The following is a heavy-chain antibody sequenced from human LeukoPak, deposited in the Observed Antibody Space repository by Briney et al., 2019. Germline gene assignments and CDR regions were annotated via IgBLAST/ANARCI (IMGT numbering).Heavy chain of an antibody. CDR1: GFSFSSYT. D-gene: IGHD6-13*01. CDR2: ISSTGTYI. Sequence: GGSLRLSCAASGFSFSSYTLNWVRQAPGKGLEWVSLISSTGTYIYYADSVKGRFTISRDDAKNSLYLQMNSLKAEDTVVYYCARGVIAATGFDYWGQGTLVTVSP. V-gene: IGHV3-21*01. CDR3: ARGVIAATGFDY. J-gene: IGHJ4*02.